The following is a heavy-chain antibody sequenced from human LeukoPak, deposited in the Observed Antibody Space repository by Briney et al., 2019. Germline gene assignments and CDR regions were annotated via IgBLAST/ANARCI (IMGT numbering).Heavy chain of an antibody. J-gene: IGHJ3*02. D-gene: IGHD3-10*01. CDR3: ARAVRGHEAFDI. CDR2: ILYSGTA. V-gene: IGHV4-39*01. Sequence: KPSETLSLTCTVSGGSISSSNYYWGWIRQPPGKGLDWIGNILYSGTAYYNPSLKSRVTISVDTSKNQFSLKLRSVTAADTAVYYCARAVRGHEAFDIWGQGTMVTVCS. CDR1: GGSISSSNYY.